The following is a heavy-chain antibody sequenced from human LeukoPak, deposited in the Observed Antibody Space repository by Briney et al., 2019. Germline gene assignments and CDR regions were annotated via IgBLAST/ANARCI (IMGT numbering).Heavy chain of an antibody. D-gene: IGHD2-2*01. Sequence: ASVKVSCKVSGYTLTELSMHWVRQAPGKGLEWMGGFDPEDGETIYAQKFQGRVTMTEDTSTDTAYMELSSLRSEDTAVYYCATTSKYCSSTSCSDYWGQGTLVTVSS. J-gene: IGHJ4*02. CDR2: FDPEDGET. CDR3: ATTSKYCSSTSCSDY. V-gene: IGHV1-24*01. CDR1: GYTLTELS.